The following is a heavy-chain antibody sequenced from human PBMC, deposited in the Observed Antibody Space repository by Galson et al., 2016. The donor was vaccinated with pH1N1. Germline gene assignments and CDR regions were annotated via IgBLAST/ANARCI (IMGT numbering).Heavy chain of an antibody. V-gene: IGHV3-11*01. Sequence: SLRLSCAASGFTLSDYYMDWIRETPERGLEWLSSIGSSGNVAYADSVKGRFTISRDNAQNSLLLQMDSLRVDDTALYYCAREWGIGAAGPLDSWGQGALVIVCS. D-gene: IGHD6-13*01. CDR2: IGSSGNV. CDR1: GFTLSDYY. J-gene: IGHJ4*02. CDR3: AREWGIGAAGPLDS.